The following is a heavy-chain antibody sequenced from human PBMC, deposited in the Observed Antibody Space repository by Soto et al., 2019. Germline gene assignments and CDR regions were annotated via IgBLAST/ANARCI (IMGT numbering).Heavy chain of an antibody. CDR1: GFTFSSYW. CDR2: IKQDGSEK. J-gene: IGHJ4*02. V-gene: IGHV3-7*01. D-gene: IGHD6-6*01. CDR3: ARGLGGYSSSYGFDF. Sequence: GGSLRLSCAASGFTFSSYWMSWVRQAPGKGLEWVANIKQDGSEKYYVDSVKGRFTISRDNAKNTLYLQMNSLRAEDEAVYFCARGLGGYSSSYGFDFWGQGTLVTVSS.